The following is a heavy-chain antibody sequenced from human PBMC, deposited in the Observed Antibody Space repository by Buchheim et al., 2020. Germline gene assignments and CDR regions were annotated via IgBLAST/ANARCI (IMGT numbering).Heavy chain of an antibody. CDR3: ARVRGSSNYDPYYYGMDV. CDR2: INPSGGST. D-gene: IGHD5-12*01. CDR1: GYTFTSYY. V-gene: IGHV1-46*01. Sequence: QVQLVQSGAEVKKPGASVKVSCKASGYTFTSYYMNWVRQAPGQGLEWMGIINPSGGSTSYAQKFQGRVTMTRDTSTSTGYMELSSLRSEDTAVYYCARVRGSSNYDPYYYGMDVWGQGTT. J-gene: IGHJ6*02.